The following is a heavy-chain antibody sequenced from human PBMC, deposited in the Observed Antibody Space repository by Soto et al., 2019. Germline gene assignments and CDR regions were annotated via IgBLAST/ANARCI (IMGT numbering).Heavy chain of an antibody. Sequence: EVQLVESGGGLIQPGGSLRLSCAASGFTVSGNYMSWVRQAPGKGLEWVSVIYSGGTTYYADSVKGRFTISRDISKNTLYLRMSGLGTEDTVVFYCAFQDYYGSSSCYRRLDIRHWGQGALVTVS. D-gene: IGHD3-22*01. CDR2: IYSGGTT. J-gene: IGHJ1*01. V-gene: IGHV3-53*01. CDR1: GFTVSGNY. CDR3: AFQDYYGSSSCYRRLDIRH.